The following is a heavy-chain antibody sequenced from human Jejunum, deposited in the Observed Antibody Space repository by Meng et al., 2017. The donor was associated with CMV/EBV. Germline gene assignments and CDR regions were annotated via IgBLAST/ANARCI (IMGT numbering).Heavy chain of an antibody. D-gene: IGHD6-6*01. J-gene: IGHJ4*01. V-gene: IGHV5-51*01. CDR3: ARHGGSSAGDY. CDR1: GNSFSDYW. CDR2: IYPRDSNM. Sequence: SCKASGNSFSDYWIRWVRQKPGKGLEWVGIIYPRDSNMRYSPSVEGHVTVSADKSNTTVYLHWSSLTASDSAMYYCARHGGSSAGDYWGQGTLVTVSS.